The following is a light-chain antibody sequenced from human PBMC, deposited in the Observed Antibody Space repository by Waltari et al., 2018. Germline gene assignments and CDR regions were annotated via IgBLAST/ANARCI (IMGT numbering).Light chain of an antibody. Sequence: QSALTQPPAASGSPGQSVTIPCTGTSGDVGDHNFVSWYQQPPGKAPQLIIYEVTERPSGVPDRFSGSKSGNTASLTVSGLQAEDEADYFCSSHAGSNNFVFGSGTKVSVL. V-gene: IGLV2-8*01. CDR3: SSHAGSNNFV. CDR2: EVT. J-gene: IGLJ1*01. CDR1: SGDVGDHNF.